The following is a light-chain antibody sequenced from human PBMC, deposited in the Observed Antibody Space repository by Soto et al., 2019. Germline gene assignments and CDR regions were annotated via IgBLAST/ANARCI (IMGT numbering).Light chain of an antibody. V-gene: IGKV3-15*01. CDR3: QQRSSWPIT. CDR1: QSVSSN. J-gene: IGKJ5*01. Sequence: ERVMTQSPATLSVSPGERATLSCRASQSVSSNLAWYQQKPGQAPRLFIYGASTRATAIPPRFGASGSGTDFTLTISTLEREDFAVYYCQQRSSWPITFGQGTRLEIK. CDR2: GAS.